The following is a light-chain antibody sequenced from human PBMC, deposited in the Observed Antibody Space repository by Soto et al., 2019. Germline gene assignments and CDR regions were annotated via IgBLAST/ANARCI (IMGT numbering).Light chain of an antibody. CDR3: QHYGGSPGR. CDR2: GAS. Sequence: EIVLTQSPGTLSLSPGERATLPCRASQSLSSSYLAWYQQKPGQAPRLLIFGASSRVTGIPDRFGGAGSGTDFTLTISRLEPEDFAMYYCQHYGGSPGRFGQGTKVDIK. V-gene: IGKV3-20*01. CDR1: QSLSSSY. J-gene: IGKJ1*01.